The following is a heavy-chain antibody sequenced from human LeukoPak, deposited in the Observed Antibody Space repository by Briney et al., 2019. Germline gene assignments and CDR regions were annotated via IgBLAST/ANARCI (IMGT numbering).Heavy chain of an antibody. CDR1: GGSISSYY. V-gene: IGHV4-59*01. CDR3: ARDRRTMVRGVFDY. Sequence: PSETLSLTCTVSGGSISSYYWSWIRKPPGKGLEWIGYIYYSGSTNYNPSLKSRVTISVDTSKNQFSLKLSSVTAADTAVYYCARDRRTMVRGVFDYWGQGTLVTVSS. J-gene: IGHJ4*02. CDR2: IYYSGST. D-gene: IGHD3-10*01.